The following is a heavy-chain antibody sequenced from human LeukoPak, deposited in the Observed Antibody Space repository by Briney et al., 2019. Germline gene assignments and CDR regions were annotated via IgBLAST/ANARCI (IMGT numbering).Heavy chain of an antibody. D-gene: IGHD2-15*01. V-gene: IGHV3-48*01. CDR2: ISSSGTTI. J-gene: IGHJ4*02. Sequence: GGSLRLSCAASGFTFNMYSMNWVRQAPGKGLEWVSYISSSGTTIYRPDSVKGRFTISRDNAKNTLYLQMNNLRAEDTAVYYCAKQLGYCSDGSCYFPYWGQGTLVTVSS. CDR3: AKQLGYCSDGSCYFPY. CDR1: GFTFNMYS.